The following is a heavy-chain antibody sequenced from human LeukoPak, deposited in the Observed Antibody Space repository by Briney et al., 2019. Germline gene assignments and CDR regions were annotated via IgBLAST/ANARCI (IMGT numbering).Heavy chain of an antibody. CDR1: GFTFSSNA. CDR2: ISGSGGST. J-gene: IGHJ4*02. D-gene: IGHD6-13*01. V-gene: IGHV3-23*01. Sequence: GGSLRLSCAASGFTFSSNAMSWVRQAPGKGLEWVSVISGSGGSTYYADSVKGRFTISRDNSKNTMYLQMNSLRAEDTAVYYCAKGKAVSYSSSWSDYWGQGTLVTVSS. CDR3: AKGKAVSYSSSWSDY.